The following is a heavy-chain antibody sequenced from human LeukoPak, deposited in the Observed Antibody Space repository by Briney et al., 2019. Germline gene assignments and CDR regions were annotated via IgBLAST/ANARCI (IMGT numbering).Heavy chain of an antibody. J-gene: IGHJ6*03. Sequence: SQTLSLTCTVSGGPISSGSYYWSWIRQPAGKGLEWIGRIYTSGSTNYNPSLKSRVTISVDTSKNQFSLKLSSVTAADTAVYYCARESDYYYYMDVWGKGTTVTVSS. V-gene: IGHV4-61*02. CDR3: ARESDYYYYMDV. CDR1: GGPISSGSYY. CDR2: IYTSGST.